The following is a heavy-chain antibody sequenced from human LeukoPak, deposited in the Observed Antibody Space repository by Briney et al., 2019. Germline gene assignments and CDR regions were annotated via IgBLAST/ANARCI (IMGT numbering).Heavy chain of an antibody. V-gene: IGHV3-53*01. D-gene: IGHD5-12*01. Sequence: GGSLRLSCAASGFTVSSNYMSWVRQAPGKGLEWVSLIYSGGVTYYADSVKGRFTISRDNAKNSLYLQMNSLRDEDTAVYYCARGATTFDYWGQGTLVTVSS. CDR1: GFTVSSNY. J-gene: IGHJ4*02. CDR2: IYSGGVT. CDR3: ARGATTFDY.